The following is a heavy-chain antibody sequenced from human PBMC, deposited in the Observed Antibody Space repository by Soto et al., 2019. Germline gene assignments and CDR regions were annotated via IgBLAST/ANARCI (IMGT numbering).Heavy chain of an antibody. J-gene: IGHJ6*02. CDR1: GFTFTSSA. CDR3: AAMYYDILTGYYYYGMDV. CDR2: IVVGSGNT. D-gene: IGHD3-9*01. Sequence: QMQLVQSGPEVKKPGTSVKVSCKASGFTFTSSAMQWVRQARGQRLEWIGWIVVGSGNTNYAQKFQERVTITRDMXTXTXXMELSSLRSEDTAVYYCAAMYYDILTGYYYYGMDVWGQGTTVTVSS. V-gene: IGHV1-58*02.